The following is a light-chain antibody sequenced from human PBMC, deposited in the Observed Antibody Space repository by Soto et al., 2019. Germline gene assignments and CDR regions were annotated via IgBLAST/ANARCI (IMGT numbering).Light chain of an antibody. CDR3: CSYAGSSNWV. Sequence: QSALTQPASVSGSLGQSITISCTGTSSDVGGYNLVSWYQQHPGKAPKLMIYEVIKRPSGVSNRFSGSKSGNTASLTISGLQAEDEADYYCCSYAGSSNWVFGGGTKLTVL. V-gene: IGLV2-23*02. CDR2: EVI. J-gene: IGLJ3*02. CDR1: SSDVGGYNL.